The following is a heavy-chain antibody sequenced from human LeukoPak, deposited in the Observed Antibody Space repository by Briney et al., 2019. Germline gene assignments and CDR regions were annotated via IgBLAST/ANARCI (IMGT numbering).Heavy chain of an antibody. CDR3: ARGGDYDFWSGYSNYYYMDV. V-gene: IGHV4-4*07. CDR1: GGSISSYY. D-gene: IGHD3-3*01. J-gene: IGHJ6*03. CDR2: IYTSGST. Sequence: PSETLSLTCTVSGGSISSYYWGWIGQPAGKGLEWIGRIYTSGSTNYNPSLKSRVTMSVDTSKNQFSLKLSSVTAADTAVYYCARGGDYDFWSGYSNYYYMDVWGKGTTVTVSS.